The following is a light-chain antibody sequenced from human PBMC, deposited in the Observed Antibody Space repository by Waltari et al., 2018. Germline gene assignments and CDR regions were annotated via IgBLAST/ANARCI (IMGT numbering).Light chain of an antibody. CDR3: QPSYTTPYA. Sequence: DFQLTHSPSSLSASVGDRGTISCRTSQNIGRYLNWYQQKPGKAPKLLNYAASTLYTGVPSRVSATGSGTDFTLTISSLQPEDFATYYCQPSYTTPYAFGQGTKLEI. J-gene: IGKJ2*01. CDR2: AAS. CDR1: QNIGRY. V-gene: IGKV1-39*01.